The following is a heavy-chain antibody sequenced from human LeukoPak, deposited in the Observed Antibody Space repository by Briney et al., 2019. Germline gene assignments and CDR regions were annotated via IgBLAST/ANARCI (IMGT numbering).Heavy chain of an antibody. CDR2: IYYSGST. CDR3: ARVTGYMTEDYFDY. V-gene: IGHV4-59*01. J-gene: IGHJ4*02. Sequence: SEALSLTCAVYGGSFSGYYWSWIRQPPGKGLEWIGYIYYSGSTNYNPSLKSRVTISVDTSKNQFSLRLSSVTAADTAVYYCARVTGYMTEDYFDYWGQGTLITVSS. D-gene: IGHD6-13*01. CDR1: GGSFSGYY.